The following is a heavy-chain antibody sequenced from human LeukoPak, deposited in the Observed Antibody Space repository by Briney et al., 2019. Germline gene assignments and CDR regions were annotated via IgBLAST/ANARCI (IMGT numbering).Heavy chain of an antibody. CDR3: AKDLDNPNDYGDYKAYYYGMDV. D-gene: IGHD4-17*01. CDR1: GFTFSSYG. J-gene: IGHJ6*02. Sequence: GGSLRLTCAASGFTFSSYGMHWVRQAPGKGLEWVAVISYDGSNKYYADSVKGRFTISRDNSKNTLYLQMNSLRAEDTAVYYCAKDLDNPNDYGDYKAYYYGMDVWGQGTTVTVSS. CDR2: ISYDGSNK. V-gene: IGHV3-30*18.